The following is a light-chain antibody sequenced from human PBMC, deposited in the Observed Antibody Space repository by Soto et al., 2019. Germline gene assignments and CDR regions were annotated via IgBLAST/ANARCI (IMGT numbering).Light chain of an antibody. Sequence: EIVMTQSPATLSVSPGERATLSCRASQSVSSNLAWYQQKPGQAPRLLIYGAYTRATGIPARLSGSWAGTELTNTIRRLPSEDFEVYYCQHYNNWPQTFGQGTKVEIK. CDR3: QHYNNWPQT. V-gene: IGKV3-15*01. CDR2: GAY. CDR1: QSVSSN. J-gene: IGKJ1*01.